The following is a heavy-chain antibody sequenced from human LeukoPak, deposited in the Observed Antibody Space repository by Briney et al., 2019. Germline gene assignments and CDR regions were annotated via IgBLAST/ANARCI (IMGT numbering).Heavy chain of an antibody. J-gene: IGHJ4*02. CDR3: ARDVTTASFDY. D-gene: IGHD4-11*01. CDR2: IDINTGNP. CDR1: GYTFIRYA. V-gene: IGHV7-4-1*02. Sequence: ASVKVSCKASGYTFIRYAINWVRQAPGQGLEWMGWIDINTGNPTYAQGFTGRFVFSLDTSVTTAYLEISTLKAEDTAIYYCARDVTTASFDYWGQGTRVTVSS.